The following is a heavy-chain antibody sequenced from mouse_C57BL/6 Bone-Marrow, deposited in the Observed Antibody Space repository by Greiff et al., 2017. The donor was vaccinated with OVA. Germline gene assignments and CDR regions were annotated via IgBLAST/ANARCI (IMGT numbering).Heavy chain of an antibody. CDR2: ISDGGSYT. CDR1: GFTFSSYA. V-gene: IGHV5-4*01. J-gene: IGHJ3*01. Sequence: EVQLQESGGGLVKPGGSLKLSCAASGFTFSSYAMSWVRQTPEKRLEWVATISDGGSYTYYPDNVKSRFTISRDNAKNNLYLQMSHLKSEDTAMYYCAAVPGAYWGQGTLVTVSA. D-gene: IGHD1-1*01. CDR3: AAVPGAY.